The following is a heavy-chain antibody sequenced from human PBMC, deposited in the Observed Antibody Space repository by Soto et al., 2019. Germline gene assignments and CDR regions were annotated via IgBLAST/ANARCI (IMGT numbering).Heavy chain of an antibody. Sequence: QVQLQESGPGLMKPSQTLTLSCTVSGGSISSGDYYWSWIRQPPGKGLEWIGSIYYSGSTYYNPSLKSRVTISVDTSKNQFSLKLNSVTPADTAVYYCASRHSSPYFDYWGQGTLVTVSS. J-gene: IGHJ4*02. CDR3: ASRHSSPYFDY. CDR1: GGSISSGDYY. D-gene: IGHD6-13*01. CDR2: IYYSGST. V-gene: IGHV4-30-4*01.